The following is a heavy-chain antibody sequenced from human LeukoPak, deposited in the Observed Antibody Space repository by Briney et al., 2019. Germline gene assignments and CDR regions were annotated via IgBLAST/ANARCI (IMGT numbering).Heavy chain of an antibody. CDR3: ARARLTPMIVGY. CDR1: GYTFTGYY. CDR2: INPNSGGT. V-gene: IGHV1-2*02. D-gene: IGHD3-22*01. J-gene: IGHJ4*02. Sequence: ASVKVSCKASGYTFTGYYMHWVRQAPGQGLEWMGWINPNSGGTNNAQKFQGRVTMTRDTSISTAYMELSRLRSDDTAVYYCARARLTPMIVGYWGQGTLVTVSS.